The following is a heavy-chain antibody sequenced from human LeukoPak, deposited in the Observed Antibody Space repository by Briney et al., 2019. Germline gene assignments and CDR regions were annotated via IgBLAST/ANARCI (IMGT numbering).Heavy chain of an antibody. J-gene: IGHJ4*02. CDR3: ARRTIFGVVPSFDY. D-gene: IGHD3-3*01. CDR1: GGSISSYY. V-gene: IGHV4-59*08. Sequence: SETLSLTCTVSGGSISSYYWSWIRQPPGKGLEWIGYIYYSGSTNYNPSLKSRVTISVDTSKNQFSLKLSSVTAADTAVYYCARRTIFGVVPSFDYWGQGTLVTVSS. CDR2: IYYSGST.